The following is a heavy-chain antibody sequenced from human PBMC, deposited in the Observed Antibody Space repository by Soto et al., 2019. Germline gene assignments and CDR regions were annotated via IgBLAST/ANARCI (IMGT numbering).Heavy chain of an antibody. CDR2: ISYDGSNK. D-gene: IGHD1-1*01. CDR1: GFTFSSYA. CDR3: ASGTGTGATRYDY. Sequence: GGSLRLSCAASGFTFSSYAMHWVRQAPGKGLEWVAVISYDGSNKYYADSVKGRFTISRDNSKNTLYLQMNSLRAEDTAVYYCASGTGTGATRYDYWGQGTLVTVSS. J-gene: IGHJ4*02. V-gene: IGHV3-30-3*01.